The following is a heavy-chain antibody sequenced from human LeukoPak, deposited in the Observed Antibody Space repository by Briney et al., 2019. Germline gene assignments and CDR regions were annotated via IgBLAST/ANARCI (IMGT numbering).Heavy chain of an antibody. D-gene: IGHD6-6*01. CDR3: ARSFEYSSSGWFDY. CDR1: GGSISRGGYS. J-gene: IGHJ4*02. Sequence: PSETLSLTCAVSGGSISRGGYSWSLIRQLPGKRPEWIGYIYYSGSTYYNPSLKSRVTISVDTSKNQFSLKLSSVPAADTAVYYCARSFEYSSSGWFDYWGEGTLVTVFS. V-gene: IGHV4-30-4*07. CDR2: IYYSGST.